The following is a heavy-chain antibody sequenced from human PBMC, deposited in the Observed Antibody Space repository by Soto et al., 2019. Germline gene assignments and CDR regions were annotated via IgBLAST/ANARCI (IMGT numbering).Heavy chain of an antibody. CDR2: ISYDGSNK. Sequence: WGSLRLSCAASGFTFSSYGMHWVRQAPGKGLEWVAVISYDGSNKYYADSVKGRFTISRDNSKNTLYLQMNSLRAEDTAVYYCAKDRGGYSYGGIDYWGQGTLVTVSS. D-gene: IGHD5-18*01. CDR3: AKDRGGYSYGGIDY. J-gene: IGHJ4*02. V-gene: IGHV3-30*18. CDR1: GFTFSSYG.